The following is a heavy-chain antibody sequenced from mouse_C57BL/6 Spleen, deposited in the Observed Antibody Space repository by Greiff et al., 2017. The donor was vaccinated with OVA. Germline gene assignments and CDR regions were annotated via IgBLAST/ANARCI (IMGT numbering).Heavy chain of an antibody. CDR2: IDPETGGT. V-gene: IGHV1-15*01. CDR1: GYTFTDYE. CDR3: TIITTG. D-gene: IGHD1-1*01. Sequence: QVQLKESGAELVRPGASVTLSCKASGYTFTDYEMHWVKQTPVHGLEWIGAIDPETGGTAYNQKFKGKAILTADKSSSTAYMELRSLTSEDSAVYYCTIITTGWGQGTTLTVSS. J-gene: IGHJ2*01.